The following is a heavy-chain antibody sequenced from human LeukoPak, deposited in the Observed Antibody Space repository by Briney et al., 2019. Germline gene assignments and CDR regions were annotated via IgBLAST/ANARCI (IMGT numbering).Heavy chain of an antibody. J-gene: IGHJ4*02. CDR3: AREYCSSTSCYNFVDY. D-gene: IGHD2-2*02. V-gene: IGHV1-8*02. CDR2: MNPNSGNT. Sequence: TSVKVSCKASGYTFTSYDINWVRQATGQGLEWMGWMNPNSGNTGYAQKFQGRVTMTTDTSTSTAYMELRSLRSDDTAVYYCAREYCSSTSCYNFVDYWGQGTLVTVSS. CDR1: GYTFTSYD.